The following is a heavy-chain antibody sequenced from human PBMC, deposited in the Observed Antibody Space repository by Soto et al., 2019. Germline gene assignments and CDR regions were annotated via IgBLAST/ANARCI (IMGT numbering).Heavy chain of an antibody. Sequence: QLQLQESGPGLVKPSETLSLTCTVSGGSISSSSYYWGWIRQPPGKGLEWIGSIYYSGSTYYNPSLKSRVTISVDTSKNQFSLKLSSVTAADTAVYYCARHEYEGCSGGSCYLWFAFDIWGQGTMVTVSS. D-gene: IGHD2-15*01. CDR1: GGSISSSSYY. V-gene: IGHV4-39*01. J-gene: IGHJ3*02. CDR3: ARHEYEGCSGGSCYLWFAFDI. CDR2: IYYSGST.